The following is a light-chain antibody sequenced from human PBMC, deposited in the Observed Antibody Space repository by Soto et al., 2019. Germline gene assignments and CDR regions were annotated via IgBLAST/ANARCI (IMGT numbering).Light chain of an antibody. V-gene: IGLV7-46*01. CDR2: DTS. Sequence: QAVVTQEPSLTVSPGGTVTFTCGSSTGAVTSGHFPYWFQQKPGQAPRALLYDTSNKHSWTPARFSGSLLGGKAALTLSGAQPEDEAEYYCLLSYSGAWVFGGGTQLTVL. J-gene: IGLJ3*02. CDR3: LLSYSGAWV. CDR1: TGAVTSGHF.